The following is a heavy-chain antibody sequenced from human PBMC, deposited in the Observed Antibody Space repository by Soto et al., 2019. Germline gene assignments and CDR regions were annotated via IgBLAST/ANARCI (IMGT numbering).Heavy chain of an antibody. J-gene: IGHJ4*02. CDR3: ARARITMVRGIDY. V-gene: IGHV4-30-4*01. D-gene: IGHD3-10*01. Sequence: SETLSLTCTVSGGSISSGDYYWSWIRQPPGKGLEWIGYIYYSGSTYYNPSLKSRVTISVDTSKNQFSLKLSSVTAADTAVYYCARARITMVRGIDYWGQGTLVTVSS. CDR1: GGSISSGDYY. CDR2: IYYSGST.